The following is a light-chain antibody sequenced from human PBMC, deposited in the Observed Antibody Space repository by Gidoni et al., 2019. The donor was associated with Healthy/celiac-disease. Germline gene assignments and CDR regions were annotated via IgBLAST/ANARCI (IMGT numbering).Light chain of an antibody. CDR3: QQYNNWPPWT. CDR2: CAS. J-gene: IGKJ1*01. V-gene: IGKV3-15*01. Sequence: EIVMTQSPATLSVSPGERATLSCRASQSVSSNLASYQQKPGQAPRLLIYCASTRATAIPARFSGSGSGTEFTLTISSLQSEDFAVYYCQQYNNWPPWTFGQGTQVEIK. CDR1: QSVSSN.